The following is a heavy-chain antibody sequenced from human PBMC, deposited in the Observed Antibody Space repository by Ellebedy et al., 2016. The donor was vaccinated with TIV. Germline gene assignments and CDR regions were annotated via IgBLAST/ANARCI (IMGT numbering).Heavy chain of an antibody. CDR3: AKKGSLAGRPGAFDM. CDR2: ISYEGSNK. CDR1: GFNFTSYW. V-gene: IGHV3-30*18. D-gene: IGHD6-6*01. J-gene: IGHJ3*02. Sequence: GESLKISXTASGFNFTSYWMTWVRQVPGKGLEWVAFISYEGSNKLYGDSVKGRLAISRDNSKNTLYLQMNSLRDEDTAVYFCAKKGSLAGRPGAFDMWGPGTMVTVSS.